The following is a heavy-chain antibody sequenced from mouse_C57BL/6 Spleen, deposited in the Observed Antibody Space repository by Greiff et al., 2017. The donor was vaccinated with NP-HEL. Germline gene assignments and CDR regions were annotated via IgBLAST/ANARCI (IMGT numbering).Heavy chain of an antibody. D-gene: IGHD1-1*01. CDR2: ILPGSGST. V-gene: IGHV1-9*01. Sequence: VKLMESGAELMKPGASVKLSCKATGYTFTGYWIEWVKQRPGHGLEWIGEILPGSGSTNYNEKFKGKATFTADTSSNTSYMQCISLTTEDSAIYYCARAYYYVSSSFLYYFYYWGQGTTLTVSS. CDR3: ARAYYYVSSSFLYYFYY. CDR1: GYTFTGYW. J-gene: IGHJ2*01.